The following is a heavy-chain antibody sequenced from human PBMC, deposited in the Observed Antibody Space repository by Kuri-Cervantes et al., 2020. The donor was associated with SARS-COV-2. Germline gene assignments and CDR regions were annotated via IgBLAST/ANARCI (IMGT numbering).Heavy chain of an antibody. CDR2: IIPVLGTT. J-gene: IGHJ5*02. CDR1: GGTFSTDG. V-gene: IGHV1-69*04. Sequence: SVKVSCKASGGTFSTDGITWVRQAPGQGLEWTGTIIPVLGTTTYSQKFQGRVTMTRDTSISTAYMELSRLRSDDTAVYYCARDRGPQAMFDPWGQGTLVTVSS. CDR3: ARDRGPQAMFDP.